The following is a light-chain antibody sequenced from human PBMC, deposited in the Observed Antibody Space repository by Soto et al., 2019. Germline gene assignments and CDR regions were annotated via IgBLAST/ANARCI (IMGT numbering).Light chain of an antibody. CDR2: ASY. V-gene: IGKV1-9*01. CDR3: QQVDSYPRT. CDR1: QGIGTY. J-gene: IGKJ1*01. Sequence: EIQMTQYTSTLSASVGDRFTITCMASQGIGTYLVWYQQKSGKATTVLIYASYTLQTGVPSRFSGSGSGTDFSLTISSLHPEDVATYYCQQVDSYPRTFGQGTKVEIK.